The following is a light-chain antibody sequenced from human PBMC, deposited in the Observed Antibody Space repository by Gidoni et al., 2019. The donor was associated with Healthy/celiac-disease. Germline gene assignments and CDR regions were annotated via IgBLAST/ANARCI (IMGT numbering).Light chain of an antibody. Sequence: QSALTHPASLSGSPGQSITIAFTGTSSDVGGYNYFSWYQQPPGKAPKLRIYEVSNRSSGVSNRFSGSKSGNTASLTISGLQAEDEDDYYCSSYTSSSTWVFGGGTKLTVL. CDR2: EVS. V-gene: IGLV2-14*01. CDR3: SSYTSSSTWV. CDR1: SSDVGGYNY. J-gene: IGLJ3*02.